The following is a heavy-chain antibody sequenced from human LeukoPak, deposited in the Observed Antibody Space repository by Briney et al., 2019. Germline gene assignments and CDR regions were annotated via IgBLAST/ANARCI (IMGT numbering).Heavy chain of an antibody. J-gene: IGHJ4*02. V-gene: IGHV1-2*02. CDR2: IHPPSGGT. Sequence: ASVKVSCKASGYTFTDYYIHWVRQAPGQGLEWMGWIHPPSGGTNYAEKLQGRVTMTRDTSISTAYMELTRLTSDDAGVYYCVRDPGWLQVDHWGQGTLVTVSS. CDR1: GYTFTDYY. CDR3: VRDPGWLQVDH. D-gene: IGHD5-24*01.